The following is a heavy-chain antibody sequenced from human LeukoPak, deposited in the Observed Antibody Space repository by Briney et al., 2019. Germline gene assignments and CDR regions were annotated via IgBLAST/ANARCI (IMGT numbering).Heavy chain of an antibody. CDR2: IKQDGSEK. CDR3: ARCSSTGCASSPLAGYLY. D-gene: IGHD2-2*01. J-gene: IGHJ4*02. CDR1: GFTFSSYW. Sequence: LTGGSLRLSCAASGFTFSSYWMSWVRQAPGKGLEWVANIKQDGSEKYYVDSVKGRFTISRDNAKNSLYLQMNSLRAEDTAVYYCARCSSTGCASSPLAGYLYWGQGTLVTVSS. V-gene: IGHV3-7*01.